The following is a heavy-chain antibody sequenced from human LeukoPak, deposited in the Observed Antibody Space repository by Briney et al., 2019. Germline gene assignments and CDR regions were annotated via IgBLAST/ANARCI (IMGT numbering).Heavy chain of an antibody. V-gene: IGHV1-2*02. CDR2: INPNSGGT. CDR3: ARDQKDSGGLSWFDP. D-gene: IGHD2-15*01. J-gene: IGHJ5*02. Sequence: ASVKVSCKVSGYTLTELSMHWVRQAPGKGLEWMGWINPNSGGTNYAQKFQGRVTMTRDTSISTAYMELSRLRSDDTAVYYCARDQKDSGGLSWFDPWGQGTLVTVSS. CDR1: GYTLTELS.